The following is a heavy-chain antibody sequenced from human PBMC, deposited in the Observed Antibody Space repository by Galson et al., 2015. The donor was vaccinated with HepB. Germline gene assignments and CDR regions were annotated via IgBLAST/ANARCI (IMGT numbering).Heavy chain of an antibody. CDR3: AATPSFTIFGVVTDYYYMDV. CDR2: IVVGSGNT. J-gene: IGHJ6*03. CDR1: GFTFTSSA. Sequence: SVKVSCKASGFTFTSSAVQWVRQARGQRLEWIGWIVVGSGNTNYAQKFQERVTITRDMSTSTAYMELSSLRSEDTAVYYCAATPSFTIFGVVTDYYYMDVWGKGTTVTVSS. D-gene: IGHD3-3*01. V-gene: IGHV1-58*01.